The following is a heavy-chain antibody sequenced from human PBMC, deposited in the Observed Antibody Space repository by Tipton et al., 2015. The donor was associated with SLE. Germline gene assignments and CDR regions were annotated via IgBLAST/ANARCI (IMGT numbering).Heavy chain of an antibody. CDR1: GGSISNYY. CDR3: ARRFDYGDYYNWFDP. Sequence: TLSLTCTVSGGSISNYYWSWIRQPPGKGLEWIGYIYYTGSTNYNPSLKSRVTISVDKSKNQFSLKLSSVTAADTAVYYCARRFDYGDYYNWFDPWGQGTLVTVSS. V-gene: IGHV4-59*12. CDR2: IYYTGST. D-gene: IGHD4-17*01. J-gene: IGHJ5*02.